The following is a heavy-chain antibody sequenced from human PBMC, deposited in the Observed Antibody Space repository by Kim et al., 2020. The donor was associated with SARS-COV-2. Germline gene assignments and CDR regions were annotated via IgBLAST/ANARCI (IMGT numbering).Heavy chain of an antibody. Sequence: GGSLRLSCAASGFTFSSYAMHWVRQAPGKGLEWVAVISYDGSNKYYADSVKGRFTISRDNSKNTLYLQMNSLRAEDTAVYYCAKGGGIVGAYFRWGQGTL. D-gene: IGHD1-26*01. CDR1: GFTFSSYA. V-gene: IGHV3-30*04. CDR2: ISYDGSNK. CDR3: AKGGGIVGAYFR. J-gene: IGHJ4*02.